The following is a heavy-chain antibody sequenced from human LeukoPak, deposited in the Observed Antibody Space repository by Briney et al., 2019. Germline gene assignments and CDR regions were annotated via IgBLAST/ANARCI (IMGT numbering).Heavy chain of an antibody. Sequence: GGSLRLSCAASGFTFSTYGMHWVRQAPGKGLEWDSSISSGSGYIYYADSVKGRFTISRDNAKNSLYLQMNSLRAEDTAVYYCARGYGDYGKYYFDSWGQGTLVTVSS. CDR2: ISSGSGYI. CDR3: ARGYGDYGKYYFDS. CDR1: GFTFSTYG. V-gene: IGHV3-21*01. J-gene: IGHJ4*02. D-gene: IGHD4-17*01.